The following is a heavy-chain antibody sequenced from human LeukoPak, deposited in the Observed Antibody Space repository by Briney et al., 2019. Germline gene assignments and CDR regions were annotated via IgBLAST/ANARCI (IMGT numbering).Heavy chain of an antibody. J-gene: IGHJ4*02. CDR1: GYTFTSYG. D-gene: IGHD6-19*01. CDR2: ISTYNGNT. V-gene: IGHV1-18*01. Sequence: GASVKVSCKASGYTFTSYGISWVRQAPGQGLEWMGWISTYNGNTNYAQKVQGRVTMTTDTSTSTAYMELRSLRSDDTAVYYCARESQTGGSGKFDYWGQGTLVTVSS. CDR3: ARESQTGGSGKFDY.